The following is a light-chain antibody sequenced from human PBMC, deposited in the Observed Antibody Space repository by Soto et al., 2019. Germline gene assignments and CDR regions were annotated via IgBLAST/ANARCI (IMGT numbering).Light chain of an antibody. CDR2: EVS. Sequence: QSALTQPPSASGSPGQSVTISCTGTSSDVGGYNYVSWYQQHPGKAPKLMIYEVSKRPSGVPDRFSASKSGNPASLTVSGLQAEDEADYYCSSYAGSNNFVFGGGTKLTVL. J-gene: IGLJ2*01. V-gene: IGLV2-8*01. CDR3: SSYAGSNNFV. CDR1: SSDVGGYNY.